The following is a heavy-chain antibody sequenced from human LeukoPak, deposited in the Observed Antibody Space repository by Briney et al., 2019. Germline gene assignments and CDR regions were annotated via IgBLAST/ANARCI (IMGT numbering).Heavy chain of an antibody. CDR2: IYSGGST. Sequence: RGSLTLSRVASGFTVSGNYMSWVRQAPGKGLEWVSVIYSGGSTYCADSVKGRFTISRDNSKNTLYLQMNSLRAEDTAVYYCASASGSYRTPYYYMDVWGTRTAVTVSS. V-gene: IGHV3-53*01. CDR1: GFTVSGNY. J-gene: IGHJ6*03. CDR3: ASASGSYRTPYYYMDV. D-gene: IGHD3-10*01.